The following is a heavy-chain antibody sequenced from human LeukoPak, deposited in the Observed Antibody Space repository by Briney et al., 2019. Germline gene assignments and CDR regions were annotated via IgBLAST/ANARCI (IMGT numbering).Heavy chain of an antibody. J-gene: IGHJ4*02. CDR1: GFIFSSSW. CDR3: ARDKIVGATYFDY. V-gene: IGHV3-23*01. CDR2: VTVSGRGGST. D-gene: IGHD1-26*01. Sequence: GGSLRLSCAASGFIFSSSWMSWVRQAPGKGLEWVSAVTVSGRGGSTYYADSVKGRFTISRDNSKNTLYLQMNSLRAEDTAVYYCARDKIVGATYFDYWGQGTLVTVSS.